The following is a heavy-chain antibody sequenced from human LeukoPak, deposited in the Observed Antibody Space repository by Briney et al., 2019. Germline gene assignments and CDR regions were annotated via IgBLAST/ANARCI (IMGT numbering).Heavy chain of an antibody. V-gene: IGHV3-7*01. J-gene: IGHJ4*02. D-gene: IGHD3-10*01. Sequence: PGGSLRLSGAASGFTLSSFWMSWVRQVPGEGLEWVANIKQDGSEIHYVDSVKGRFTISRDNAQNSLYLHMHSLRAEDTAVYYCTRDRQGSGIYSTDYWGRGTLVTVSS. CDR2: IKQDGSEI. CDR3: TRDRQGSGIYSTDY. CDR1: GFTLSSFW.